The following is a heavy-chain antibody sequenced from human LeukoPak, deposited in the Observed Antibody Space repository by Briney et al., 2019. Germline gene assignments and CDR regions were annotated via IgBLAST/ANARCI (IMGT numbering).Heavy chain of an antibody. CDR1: GGSFIDYY. D-gene: IGHD6-13*01. Sequence: PSETLSLTCAVYGGSFIDYYWSWLRQPPGKGLEWIGEIDHSGSTNYNPSLKSRVTISVDTSKNQFSLKLSSVTAADTAVYYCARLIAAAGTSYWGQGTLVTVSS. J-gene: IGHJ4*02. CDR2: IDHSGST. V-gene: IGHV4-34*01. CDR3: ARLIAAAGTSY.